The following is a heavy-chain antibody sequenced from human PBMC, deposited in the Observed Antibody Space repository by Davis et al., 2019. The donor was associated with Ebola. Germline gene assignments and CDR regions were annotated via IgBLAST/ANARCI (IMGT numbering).Heavy chain of an antibody. V-gene: IGHV4-39*01. J-gene: IGHJ4*02. CDR2: IYYSGST. Sequence: SETLSLTCTVSGGSTSSSSYYWGWIRQPPGKGLEWIGSIYYSGSTYYNPSLKSRVTISVDTSKNQFSLKLSSVTAADTAVYYCASLLTYYYDSSGYYSLYYFDYWGQGTLVTVSS. CDR3: ASLLTYYYDSSGYYSLYYFDY. CDR1: GGSTSSSSYY. D-gene: IGHD3-22*01.